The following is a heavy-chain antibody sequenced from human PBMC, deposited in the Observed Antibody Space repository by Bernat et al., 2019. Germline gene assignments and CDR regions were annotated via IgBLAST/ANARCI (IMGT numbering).Heavy chain of an antibody. CDR1: GFTFSSYW. D-gene: IGHD3-22*01. V-gene: IGHV3-74*01. Sequence: EVRLVESGGGLVQPGGSLRLSCAASGFTFSSYWMHWVRQAPGKGLVWVSRINSDGSSTSYADSVKGRFTISRDNAKNTLYLQMNSLRAEDTAVYYCARDAGYYYDSSGYYPDYLGQGTLVTVSS. J-gene: IGHJ4*02. CDR3: ARDAGYYYDSSGYYPDY. CDR2: INSDGSST.